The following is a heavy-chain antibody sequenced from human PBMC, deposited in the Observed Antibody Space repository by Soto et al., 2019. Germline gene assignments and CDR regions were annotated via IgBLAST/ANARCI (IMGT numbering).Heavy chain of an antibody. J-gene: IGHJ6*02. V-gene: IGHV1-2*04. CDR3: ARSDITIFGVVMVEYYYGMDV. D-gene: IGHD3-3*01. Sequence: ASVKVSCKSSGYTFTGYYMHWVRQAPGQGLEWMGWINPNSGGTNYAQKYQGWVTMTRDTSISTAYMELSRLRSDDTAVYYCARSDITIFGVVMVEYYYGMDVWGQGTTVTVSS. CDR2: INPNSGGT. CDR1: GYTFTGYY.